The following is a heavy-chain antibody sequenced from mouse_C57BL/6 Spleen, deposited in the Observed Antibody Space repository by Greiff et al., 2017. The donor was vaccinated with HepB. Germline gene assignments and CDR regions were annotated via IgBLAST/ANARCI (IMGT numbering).Heavy chain of an antibody. CDR1: GYTFTDYY. D-gene: IGHD1-1*01. CDR2: INPNNGGT. CDR3: ARDGANYYGSSYETWFAY. V-gene: IGHV1-26*01. J-gene: IGHJ3*01. Sequence: EVQLQQSGPELVKPGASVKISCKASGYTFTDYYMNWVKQSHGKSLEWIGDINPNNGGTSYNQKFKGKATLTVDKSSSTAYMELRSLTSEDSAVYYCARDGANYYGSSYETWFAYWGQGTLVTVSA.